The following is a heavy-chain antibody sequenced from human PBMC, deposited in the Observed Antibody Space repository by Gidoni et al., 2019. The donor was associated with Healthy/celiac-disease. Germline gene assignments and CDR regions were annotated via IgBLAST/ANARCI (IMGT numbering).Heavy chain of an antibody. CDR2: ISSSGSTI. J-gene: IGHJ6*02. CDR3: ARDRSGYDFWSGYSPHGMDV. Sequence: EVQLVQSGGCFVQPGGSLRLSFSASAFTFRSYELNWVRQAPVKGLEWVSYISSSGSTIYYADSVKGRFTIARDNAKNSLYLQMNSLRAEDTAVDYCARDRSGYDFWSGYSPHGMDVWGQGTTVTVSS. V-gene: IGHV3-48*03. D-gene: IGHD3-3*01. CDR1: AFTFRSYE.